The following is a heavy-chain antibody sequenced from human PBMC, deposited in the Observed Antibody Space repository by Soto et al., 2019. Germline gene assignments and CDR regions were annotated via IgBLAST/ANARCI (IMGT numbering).Heavy chain of an antibody. CDR3: ARRYSSSSDY. D-gene: IGHD6-13*01. V-gene: IGHV4-59*08. CDR1: GGSISSYY. J-gene: IGHJ4*02. Sequence: SETLSLTCTVSGGSISSYYWSWIRQPPGKGLEWIGYIFYSGSTNYNPSLKSRVTISVDTSKNQFSLKLSSVTTADTAVYYCARRYSSSSDYWGQETLVTVSS. CDR2: IFYSGST.